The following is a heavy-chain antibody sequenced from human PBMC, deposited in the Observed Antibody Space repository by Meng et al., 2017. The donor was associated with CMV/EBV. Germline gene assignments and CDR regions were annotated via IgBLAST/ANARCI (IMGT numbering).Heavy chain of an antibody. CDR1: GFTFSSYE. CDR2: ISYDARNK. J-gene: IGHJ4*02. CDR3: AREKGWGADTTSFDY. V-gene: IGHV3-30*04. Sequence: GESLKISCAASGFTFSSYEMKWVRQAPGKGLDWVALISYDARNKYYADSVKGRFTISRDNSKNTLYLQMNSLRAEDTAVYYCAREKGWGADTTSFDYWGQGTLVTVSS. D-gene: IGHD6-19*01.